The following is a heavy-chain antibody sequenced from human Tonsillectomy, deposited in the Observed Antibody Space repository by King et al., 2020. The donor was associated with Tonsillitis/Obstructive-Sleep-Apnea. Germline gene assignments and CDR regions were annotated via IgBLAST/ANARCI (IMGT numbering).Heavy chain of an antibody. V-gene: IGHV4-39*01. CDR1: GASISSSSYL. CDR2: IYYSGTT. D-gene: IGHD6-13*01. Sequence: QLQESGPGLVKPSETLSLTCTVSGASISSSSYLWGWIRQPPGKGLEWIGTIYYSGTTYYNPSLKSRVTISVDTSKNQFSLRLSSVTAADTAVFYCARQGGSSSSDYWGQVTLVTVSS. CDR3: ARQGGSSSSDY. J-gene: IGHJ4*02.